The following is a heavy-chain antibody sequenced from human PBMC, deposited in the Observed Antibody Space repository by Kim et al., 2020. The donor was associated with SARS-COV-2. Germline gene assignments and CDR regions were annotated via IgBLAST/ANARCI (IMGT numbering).Heavy chain of an antibody. Sequence: GGSLRLSCAASGFTFSNAWMSWVRQAPGKGLEWVGRIKSKTSGETTDYAAPVKGRFTISRDDSRNILYLQMNSLKTEDTAVYFCSVGGSGGLRVYWGQGTLVTVSS. V-gene: IGHV3-15*01. CDR1: GFTFSNAW. CDR2: IKSKTSGETT. CDR3: SVGGSGGLRVY. J-gene: IGHJ4*02. D-gene: IGHD6-19*01.